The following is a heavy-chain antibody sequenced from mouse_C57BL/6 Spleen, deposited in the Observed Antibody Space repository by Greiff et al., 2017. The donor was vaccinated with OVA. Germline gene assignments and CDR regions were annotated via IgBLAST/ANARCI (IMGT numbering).Heavy chain of an antibody. Sequence: EVQLQESGPGLVKPSQSLSLTCSVTGYSITSGYYWNWIRQFPGNKLEWMGYISYDGSNNYNPSLKNRISITRDTSKNQFFLKLNSVTTEDTATYYCARGTYYSKTWFAYWGQGTLVTVSA. CDR1: GYSITSGYY. CDR2: ISYDGSN. J-gene: IGHJ3*01. V-gene: IGHV3-6*01. CDR3: ARGTYYSKTWFAY. D-gene: IGHD2-5*01.